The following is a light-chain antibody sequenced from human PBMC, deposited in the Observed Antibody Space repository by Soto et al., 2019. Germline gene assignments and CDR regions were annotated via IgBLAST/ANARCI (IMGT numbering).Light chain of an antibody. J-gene: IGKJ5*01. CDR2: GAS. CDR1: QSVSSN. V-gene: IGKV3-15*01. Sequence: EIVMTQSPATLSVSPGERATLSCRASQSVSSNLAWYQQKPGQAPKLLIYGASTRATGIPARFSGSGCGTEFTLTISSLQSEDFAVYYCQQYNNCPPITFGQGTRLEIK. CDR3: QQYNNCPPIT.